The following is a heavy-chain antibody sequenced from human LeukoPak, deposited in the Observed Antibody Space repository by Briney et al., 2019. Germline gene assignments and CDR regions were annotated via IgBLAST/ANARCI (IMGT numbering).Heavy chain of an antibody. CDR2: IYYSGST. J-gene: IGHJ4*02. Sequence: PSETLSLTCTVSGGSISSSSYYWGWIRQPPGKGLEWIGSIYYSGSTYYNPSLKSRVTISVDTSKNQFSLKLSSVTAADTAVYYCARVSDPEQWLAPSFDYWGQGTLVTVSS. CDR3: ARVSDPEQWLAPSFDY. CDR1: GGSISSSSYY. D-gene: IGHD6-19*01. V-gene: IGHV4-39*07.